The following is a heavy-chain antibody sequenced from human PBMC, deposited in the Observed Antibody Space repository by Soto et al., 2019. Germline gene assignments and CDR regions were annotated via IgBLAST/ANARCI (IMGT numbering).Heavy chain of an antibody. CDR1: GGSFSGYY. V-gene: IGHV4-34*01. CDR2: INHSGST. CDR3: ATGGDYPPTDV. J-gene: IGHJ6*02. D-gene: IGHD4-17*01. Sequence: QVQLQQWGAGLLKPSETLSLTCAVYGGSFSGYYWSWIRQPPGKGLEWIGEINHSGSTNYNPSLKSRVTISVDTSKNQFSLKLSSVTAADTAAYYCATGGDYPPTDVWGQGTTVTVSS.